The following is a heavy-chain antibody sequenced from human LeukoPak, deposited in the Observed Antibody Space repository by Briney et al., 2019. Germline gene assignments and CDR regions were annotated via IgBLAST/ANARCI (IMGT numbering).Heavy chain of an antibody. V-gene: IGHV4-59*01. CDR2: LYYSGTA. J-gene: IGHJ4*02. CDR3: ARGPSSGQYVSPLDY. D-gene: IGHD6-25*01. Sequence: SEALSLTCTVSGDSISSFSWSWIRQSPGKRLEWIGYLYYSGTANYNPSLRSRVTISSDTSKNQFSLKLSSLTAADTAMYYCARGPSSGQYVSPLDYWGQGTLVTVSS. CDR1: GDSISSFS.